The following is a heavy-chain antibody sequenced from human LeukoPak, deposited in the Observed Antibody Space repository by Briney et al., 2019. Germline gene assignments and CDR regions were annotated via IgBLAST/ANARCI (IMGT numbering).Heavy chain of an antibody. D-gene: IGHD3-10*01. Sequence: PGGSLRLSCAASGFTFSSYSMNWVRQAPGKGLEWVSSISSSSSYIYYADSVKGRFITSRDNAKNSLYLQMNSLRAEDTAVYYCARSIPDYYGSGSYYNEPLDYWGQGTLVTVSS. V-gene: IGHV3-21*01. J-gene: IGHJ4*02. CDR3: ARSIPDYYGSGSYYNEPLDY. CDR2: ISSSSSYI. CDR1: GFTFSSYS.